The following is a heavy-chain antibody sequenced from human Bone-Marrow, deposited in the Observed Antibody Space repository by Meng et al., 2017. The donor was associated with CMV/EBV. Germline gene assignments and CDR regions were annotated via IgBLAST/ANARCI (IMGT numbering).Heavy chain of an antibody. CDR3: ARPLGAVTTYY. J-gene: IGHJ4*02. V-gene: IGHV1-18*04. Sequence: ASVKVSCKASGYTFTSYYMHWVRQAPGQGLEWMGWISAYNGNTNYAQKLQGRVTVTTDTSTSTAYMELRSLRSEDTAVYYCARPLGAVTTYYWGQGTLVTVSS. CDR2: ISAYNGNT. CDR1: GYTFTSYY. D-gene: IGHD4-17*01.